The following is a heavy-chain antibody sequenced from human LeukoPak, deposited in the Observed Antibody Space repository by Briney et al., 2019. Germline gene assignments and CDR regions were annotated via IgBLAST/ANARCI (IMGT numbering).Heavy chain of an antibody. J-gene: IGHJ6*03. CDR2: IRYDGTNI. Sequence: GGSLRLSCAPSGFTFSNYGMHWVRQAPGKGLEWVAFIRYDGTNIYYTDSVKGRFTISRDNSKNTLYLQMNSLRPEDTAVFYCAGGATTVYYYYYMDVWGKGTTVTVSS. V-gene: IGHV3-30*02. D-gene: IGHD4-11*01. CDR3: AGGATTVYYYYYMDV. CDR1: GFTFSNYG.